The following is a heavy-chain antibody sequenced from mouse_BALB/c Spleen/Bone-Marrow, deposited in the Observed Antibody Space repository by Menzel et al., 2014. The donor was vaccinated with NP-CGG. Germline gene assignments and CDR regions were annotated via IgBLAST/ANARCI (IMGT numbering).Heavy chain of an antibody. CDR1: GFNTKDYY. D-gene: IGHD2-1*01. CDR2: IDPENGDT. Sequence: EVKLQESGAELVRSGASVKLSCTASGFNTKDYYMHWVKQRPEQGLEWIGWIDPENGDTEYAPKFQGKATMTADTSSNTAYLQLSSLTSEDTAVYYCNGNYYAMDYWGQGTSVTVSS. J-gene: IGHJ4*01. V-gene: IGHV14-4*02. CDR3: NGNYYAMDY.